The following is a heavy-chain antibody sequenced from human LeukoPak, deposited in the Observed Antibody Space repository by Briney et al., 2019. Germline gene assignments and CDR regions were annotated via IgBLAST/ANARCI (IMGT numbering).Heavy chain of an antibody. J-gene: IGHJ6*03. CDR3: ARGYCSGGSCYSRRYYYYMDV. V-gene: IGHV4-34*01. CDR1: GGSFSGYY. CDR2: INHSGST. Sequence: PSETLSLTCAVYGGSFSGYYWSWIRQPPGKGLEWVGEINHSGSTNYNPSLKSRVTISVDTPKNQFSLKLSSVTAADTAVYYCARGYCSGGSCYSRRYYYYMDVWGKGTTVTVSS. D-gene: IGHD2-15*01.